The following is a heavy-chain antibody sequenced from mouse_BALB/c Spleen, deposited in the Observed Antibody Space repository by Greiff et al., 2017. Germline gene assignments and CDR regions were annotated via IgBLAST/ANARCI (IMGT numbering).Heavy chain of an antibody. CDR1: GYTFTSYT. Sequence: VQLQQSGAELARPGASVKMSCKASGYTFTSYTMHWVKQRPGQGLEWIGYINPSSGYTNYNQKFKDKATLTADKSSSTAYMQLSSLTSEDSAVYYCARRGFITTVFDYWGQGATLTVSS. CDR3: ARRGFITTVFDY. V-gene: IGHV1-4*01. D-gene: IGHD1-1*01. CDR2: INPSSGYT. J-gene: IGHJ2*01.